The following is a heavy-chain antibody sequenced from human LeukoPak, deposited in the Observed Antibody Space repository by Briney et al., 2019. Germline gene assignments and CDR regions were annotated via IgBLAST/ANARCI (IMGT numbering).Heavy chain of an antibody. J-gene: IGHJ4*02. V-gene: IGHV3-7*01. CDR1: GFTFSSYW. CDR2: IKQDGSEK. D-gene: IGHD5-12*01. CDR3: ARDTLTVWWLRFSSYFDY. Sequence: QAGGSLRLSCAASGFTFSSYWMSWVRQAPGKGLEWVANIKQDGSEKYYVDSVKGRFTISRDNAKNSLYLQMNSLRAEDTAVYYCARDTLTVWWLRFSSYFDYWGQGTLVTVSS.